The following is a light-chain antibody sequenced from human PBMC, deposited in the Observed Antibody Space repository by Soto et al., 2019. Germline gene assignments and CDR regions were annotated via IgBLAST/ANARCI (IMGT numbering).Light chain of an antibody. Sequence: DIQMTQSPSTLSASVGDRVTITCRPSQNISTWLAWYQQKSGKAPKLLIYDVSNLESGVPSRFSGSGSWTEFSLTIRCLQPDDFATYYCQQYDSYRTFGQGTTVEVK. CDR2: DVS. V-gene: IGKV1-5*01. J-gene: IGKJ1*01. CDR3: QQYDSYRT. CDR1: QNISTW.